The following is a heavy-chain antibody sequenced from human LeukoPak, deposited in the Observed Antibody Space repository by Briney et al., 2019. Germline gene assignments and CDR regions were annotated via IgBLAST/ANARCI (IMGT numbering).Heavy chain of an antibody. CDR2: VHLDGRT. CDR3: AREGGFYRPLDY. D-gene: IGHD3-3*01. Sequence: WVRQMPGKGLEWIGEVHLDGRTNYNPSLKSRLIMSVDLPENHISLKLTSVTAADTAVYYCAREGGFYRPLDYSGQGTLVTVSS. J-gene: IGHJ4*02. V-gene: IGHV4-55*08.